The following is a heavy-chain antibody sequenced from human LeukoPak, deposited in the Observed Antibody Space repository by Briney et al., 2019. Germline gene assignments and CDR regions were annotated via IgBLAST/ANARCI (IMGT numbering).Heavy chain of an antibody. CDR1: GFTFSIYA. V-gene: IGHV3-23*01. CDR3: ALHHGSYYLGRWFDP. D-gene: IGHD1-26*01. J-gene: IGHJ5*02. CDR2: ISGSGGST. Sequence: GGSLRLSCAASGFTFSIYAMSWVRQAPGKGLAWVSAISGSGGSTYYADSVKGRFTISRDNSKNTLYLQMNSRRAEDTAVYYCALHHGSYYLGRWFDPWGQGTLVTVSS.